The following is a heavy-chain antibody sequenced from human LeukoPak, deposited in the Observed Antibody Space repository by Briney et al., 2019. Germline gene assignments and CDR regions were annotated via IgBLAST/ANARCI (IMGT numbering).Heavy chain of an antibody. J-gene: IGHJ4*02. V-gene: IGHV3-7*01. CDR1: GFTFSSYW. D-gene: IGHD3-3*01. CDR2: IKQDGSEK. CDR3: ARDEKAYYDFWSGYSVF. Sequence: GGSLRLSCAASGFTFSSYWMSWVRQAPGKGLKWVANIKQDGSEKYYVDSVKGRFTISRDNAKNSLYLQMNSLRAEDTAVYYCARDEKAYYDFWSGYSVFWGQGTLVTVSS.